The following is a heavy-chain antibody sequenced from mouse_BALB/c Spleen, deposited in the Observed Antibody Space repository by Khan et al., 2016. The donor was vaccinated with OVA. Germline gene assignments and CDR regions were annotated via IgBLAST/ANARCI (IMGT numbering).Heavy chain of an antibody. Sequence: EVELVESGGDLVKPGGSLTLTCAVSGFTFSTYAMSWVSQTLDKKTEWFATINTGGDYIYYPDSLKGRITLSSDTAKNTLYLQLSSLRSEDTAMFYCARQNYGPFAYWGQGTLVTVAA. J-gene: IGHJ3*01. V-gene: IGHV5-6*01. CDR2: INTGGDYI. D-gene: IGHD1-1*01. CDR3: ARQNYGPFAY. CDR1: GFTFSTYA.